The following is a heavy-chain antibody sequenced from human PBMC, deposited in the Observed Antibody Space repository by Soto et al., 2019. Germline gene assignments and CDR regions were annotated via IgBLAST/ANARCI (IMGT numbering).Heavy chain of an antibody. Sequence: GGSLRLSCVASGFTFTNYAIHWVRQAPGKGLEWVAVISNDGSIKYHADSVKGRFIISRDNSKNTLYLQMNSLRVEDTAVYYCTRDRGYPDSFDLWGQGTMVTVSS. CDR3: TRDRGYPDSFDL. D-gene: IGHD3-10*01. CDR1: GFTFTNYA. J-gene: IGHJ3*01. CDR2: ISNDGSIK. V-gene: IGHV3-30-3*01.